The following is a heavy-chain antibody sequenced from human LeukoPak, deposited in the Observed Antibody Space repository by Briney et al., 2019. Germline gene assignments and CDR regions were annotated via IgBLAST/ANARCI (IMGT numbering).Heavy chain of an antibody. CDR1: GGSISSGDYY. D-gene: IGHD5-12*01. Sequence: SQTLSLTCTVSGGSISSGDYYWSWIRQPPGKGLEWIGYIYYSGSTYYNPSLKSRVTISVDTSKNQFSLKLSPVTAADTAVYYCARDEWSGYDLDYWGQGTLVTVSS. V-gene: IGHV4-30-4*08. J-gene: IGHJ4*02. CDR2: IYYSGST. CDR3: ARDEWSGYDLDY.